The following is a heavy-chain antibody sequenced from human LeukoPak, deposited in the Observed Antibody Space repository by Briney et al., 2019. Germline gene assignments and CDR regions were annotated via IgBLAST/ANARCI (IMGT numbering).Heavy chain of an antibody. D-gene: IGHD6-19*01. CDR2: ISSSSSYI. V-gene: IGHV3-21*01. J-gene: IGHJ4*02. Sequence: GGSLRLSCAASGFTFSSYSMNWVRQAPGKGLEWVSSISSSSSYIYYADSVKGRFTISRDNAKNSLYLQMNSLRAEDTAVYYCAKEQGYTGWLTTGHWGQGALVTVSS. CDR3: AKEQGYTGWLTTGH. CDR1: GFTFSSYS.